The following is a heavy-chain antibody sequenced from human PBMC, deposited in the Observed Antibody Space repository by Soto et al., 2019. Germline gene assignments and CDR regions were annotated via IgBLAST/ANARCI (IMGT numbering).Heavy chain of an antibody. Sequence: ASVKVSCKASGYTFTSYAMNWVRQAPGQGLEWMGWTNTNTGNPTYAQGFTGRFVFSLDTSVSTAYLQICSLKAEDTAVYYCARDGVRTYYDFWSGYYTSDAFDIWGQGTMVT. CDR2: TNTNTGNP. V-gene: IGHV7-4-1*01. J-gene: IGHJ3*02. D-gene: IGHD3-3*01. CDR3: ARDGVRTYYDFWSGYYTSDAFDI. CDR1: GYTFTSYA.